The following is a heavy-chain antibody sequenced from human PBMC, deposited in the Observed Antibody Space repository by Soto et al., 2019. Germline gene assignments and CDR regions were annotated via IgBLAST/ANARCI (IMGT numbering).Heavy chain of an antibody. CDR3: ARDCSGGSCYPGMDV. V-gene: IGHV3-21*01. D-gene: IGHD2-15*01. J-gene: IGHJ6*02. Sequence: GGSLRLSCAASGFNFNSYTINWVRQAPGKRLEWLSSISSSGYIFSTASVRGRFTISRDNAKNSVYLKINSLRAEDTAVYFCARDCSGGSCYPGMDVWGQGTTVTVSS. CDR2: ISSSGYI. CDR1: GFNFNSYT.